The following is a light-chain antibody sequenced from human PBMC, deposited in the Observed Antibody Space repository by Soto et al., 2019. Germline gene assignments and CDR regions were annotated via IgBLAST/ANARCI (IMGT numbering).Light chain of an antibody. CDR2: DVS. J-gene: IGLJ1*01. CDR3: SSFTGSNYV. Sequence: QSVLTQPASVSGSPGQSITISCTGTISDVGGYNFVSWYQQYPGKAPKLMICDVSNRPSGVSNRFSGSKSGNTASLTISGLQAEDEADHYCSSFTGSNYVFGTGIKLTVL. CDR1: ISDVGGYNF. V-gene: IGLV2-14*03.